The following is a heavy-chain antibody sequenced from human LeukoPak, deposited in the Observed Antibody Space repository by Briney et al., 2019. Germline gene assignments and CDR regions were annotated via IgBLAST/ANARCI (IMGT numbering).Heavy chain of an antibody. Sequence: GGSLRLSCAASGFTFGSYGMSWVRQAPGKGLEWVSAIGGRDGSTYYADSVKGRFTISRDNSKNTLYVQMNSLRAEDTAVYYCAKAWSSDWYDYWGQGTLVTVSS. V-gene: IGHV3-23*01. D-gene: IGHD6-19*01. J-gene: IGHJ4*02. CDR3: AKAWSSDWYDY. CDR2: IGGRDGST. CDR1: GFTFGSYG.